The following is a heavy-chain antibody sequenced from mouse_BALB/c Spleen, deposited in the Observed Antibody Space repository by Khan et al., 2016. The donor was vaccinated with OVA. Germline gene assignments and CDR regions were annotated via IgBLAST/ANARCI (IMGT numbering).Heavy chain of an antibody. D-gene: IGHD1-1*01. CDR2: ISYSGNT. CDR3: ARVYGGDFDY. J-gene: IGHJ2*01. Sequence: EVKLLESGPGLVKPSQSLSLTCTVTGYSITRDYAWNWIRQFPGNKLEWMGFISYSGNTNYNPSLKSRISITRDTSKNQFFLQLNSVTTEDTARYYCARVYGGDFDYWGQGTTLTVYS. V-gene: IGHV3-2*02. CDR1: GYSITRDYA.